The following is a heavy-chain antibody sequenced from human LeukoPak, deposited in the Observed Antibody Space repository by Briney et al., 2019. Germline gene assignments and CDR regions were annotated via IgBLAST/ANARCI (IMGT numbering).Heavy chain of an antibody. CDR1: GYSFTNYW. Sequence: GESLKISCKGSGYSFTNYWIGWVRQMPGKGLEWMGIIYPGDSDTRYSPSFQGQVTISVDKSINTAYLQWSSLKASDTAMYYCARRGYCSGGSCFSNVFDIWGQGTMVTVSS. D-gene: IGHD2-15*01. V-gene: IGHV5-51*01. J-gene: IGHJ3*02. CDR3: ARRGYCSGGSCFSNVFDI. CDR2: IYPGDSDT.